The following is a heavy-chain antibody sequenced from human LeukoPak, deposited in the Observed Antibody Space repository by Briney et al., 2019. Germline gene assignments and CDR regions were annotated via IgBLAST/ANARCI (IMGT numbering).Heavy chain of an antibody. J-gene: IGHJ3*02. CDR1: GYTFINYG. V-gene: IGHV1-18*01. CDR3: ARVVLPHIEGAFDI. D-gene: IGHD3-16*02. CDR2: ISVDNGNT. Sequence: ASVKVSCKASGYTFINYGITWVRQAPGQGLEWMGWISVDNGNTNYAQKVQGRVTMTTDTSTRTAYMDLRSLTSDDTAVYYCARVVLPHIEGAFDIWGQGTMVTVSS.